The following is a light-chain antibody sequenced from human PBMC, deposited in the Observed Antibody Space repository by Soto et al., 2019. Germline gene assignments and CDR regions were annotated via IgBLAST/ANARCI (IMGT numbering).Light chain of an antibody. Sequence: QSVLTQPASVSGSPGQSITISCTGTSSDVGAYNYVSWYQHHPGKAPKLIIYEVSHRPSGVSNRFSGSKSDNTASLTISGLQAEDEADYYCTSYTSSSTPVVFGGGTKVTVL. J-gene: IGLJ2*01. CDR1: SSDVGAYNY. CDR3: TSYTSSSTPVV. V-gene: IGLV2-14*01. CDR2: EVS.